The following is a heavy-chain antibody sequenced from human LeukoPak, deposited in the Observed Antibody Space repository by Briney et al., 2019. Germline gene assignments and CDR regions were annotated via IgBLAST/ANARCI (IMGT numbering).Heavy chain of an antibody. CDR3: ARGSVANVNSRPAGLDY. Sequence: SQTLSLTCAISGDSVSSNSAAWNWIRQSPSRGLEWLGRTYYRSKWYNDYAVSVKSRITINPDTSKNQFSLQLNSVTPEDKAVYYCARGSVANVNSRPAGLDYWGQGTLVTVSS. V-gene: IGHV6-1*01. D-gene: IGHD1-1*01. J-gene: IGHJ4*02. CDR2: TYYRSKWYN. CDR1: GDSVSSNSAA.